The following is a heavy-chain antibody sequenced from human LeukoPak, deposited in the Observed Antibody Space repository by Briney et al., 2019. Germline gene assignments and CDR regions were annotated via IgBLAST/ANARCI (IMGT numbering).Heavy chain of an antibody. CDR2: IKQDGSEK. D-gene: IGHD6-13*01. Sequence: GGSLRLSCAASRFTFGSYWMSWVRQAPGKGLEWVANIKQDGSEKYYADSVKGRFTISRDNSKNTLYLQMISLRTEDTAVYYCAKDPRRYSRTGGYFDYWGQGTLVTVSS. CDR3: AKDPRRYSRTGGYFDY. V-gene: IGHV3-7*01. J-gene: IGHJ4*02. CDR1: RFTFGSYW.